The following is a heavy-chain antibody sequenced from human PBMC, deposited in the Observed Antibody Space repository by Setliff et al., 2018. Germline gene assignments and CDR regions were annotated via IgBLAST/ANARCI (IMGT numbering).Heavy chain of an antibody. CDR2: IYYSGNT. Sequence: SETLSLTCAVSVYSISRDCHWGWIRQPPGKGLEWIGSIYYSGNTYDNASLKGRVTISGDTSKNQFSLKLTAVTAADTAIYYCARHRAVAGAYYFDFWGQGTLVTVSS. CDR1: VYSISRDCH. D-gene: IGHD6-19*01. J-gene: IGHJ4*02. V-gene: IGHV4-38-2*01. CDR3: ARHRAVAGAYYFDF.